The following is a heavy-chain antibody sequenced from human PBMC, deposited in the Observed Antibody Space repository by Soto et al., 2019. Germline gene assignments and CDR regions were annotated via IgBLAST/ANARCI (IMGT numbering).Heavy chain of an antibody. CDR2: ISPDGTTT. CDR3: ARDLGSSPGY. CDR1: GFTFSSSW. Sequence: EVQVVESGGDLAQPGGSLRLSCAASGFTFSSSWMFWVRQAPEKGLVWISRISPDGTTTNYADSVKGRFTISRDNAKNTVYLQMNSLRAEDTAVYYCARDLGSSPGYWGQGTLVTVSS. V-gene: IGHV3-74*01. J-gene: IGHJ4*02. D-gene: IGHD6-6*01.